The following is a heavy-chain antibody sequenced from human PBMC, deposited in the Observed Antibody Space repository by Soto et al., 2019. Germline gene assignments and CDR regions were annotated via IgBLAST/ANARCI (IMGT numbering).Heavy chain of an antibody. V-gene: IGHV4-4*02. Sequence: PSETLSLTCAVSGGSISSSNWWSWVRQPPGKGLEWIGEIYHSGSTNYNPSLKSRVTISVDKSKNQFSLKLSSVTAADTAVYYCARDGSGSYSISYYFDYWGQGTLVTVSS. D-gene: IGHD3-10*01. CDR3: ARDGSGSYSISYYFDY. J-gene: IGHJ4*02. CDR2: IYHSGST. CDR1: GGSISSSNW.